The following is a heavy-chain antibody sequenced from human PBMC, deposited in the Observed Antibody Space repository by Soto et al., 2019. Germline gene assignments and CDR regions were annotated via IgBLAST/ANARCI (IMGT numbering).Heavy chain of an antibody. Sequence: EVQLVESGGDLVQPGGSLRLSCAASGFAFSGYWMSWVRQAPGKGLEGVANIKQDGSEKYDVDSVKGRFTISRDNAKNSLYLQMNSLRVEDTAVYYCARATSVDAYWGQGTLVTFSS. CDR2: IKQDGSEK. V-gene: IGHV3-7*01. J-gene: IGHJ4*02. D-gene: IGHD5-12*01. CDR1: GFAFSGYW. CDR3: ARATSVDAY.